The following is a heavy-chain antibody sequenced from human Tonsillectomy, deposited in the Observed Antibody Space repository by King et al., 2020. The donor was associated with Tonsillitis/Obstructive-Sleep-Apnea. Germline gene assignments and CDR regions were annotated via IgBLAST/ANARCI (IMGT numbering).Heavy chain of an antibody. D-gene: IGHD2-15*01. V-gene: IGHV1-2*02. J-gene: IGHJ5*02. CDR1: GYTFIGYY. CDR2: INPDNGGT. Sequence: VQLVQSGAEVKKPGASVKVSCKASGYTFIGYYMHWVRQAPGQGLEWMGWINPDNGGTNYAQKFQGRVTMTRDTSISTVYMELTRLRFDDTAVYYCAREKLVVAATNFWFDPWGQGTLVTVSS. CDR3: AREKLVVAATNFWFDP.